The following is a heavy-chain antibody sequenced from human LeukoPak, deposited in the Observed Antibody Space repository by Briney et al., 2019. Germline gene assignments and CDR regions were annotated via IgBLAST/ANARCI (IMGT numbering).Heavy chain of an antibody. CDR1: GGTFSSYA. D-gene: IGHD5-18*01. J-gene: IGHJ4*02. CDR2: IIPIFGTV. V-gene: IGHV1-69*13. CDR3: ARARDTAMVSYFDY. Sequence: GASVKVSCKASGGTFSSYAISWVRQAPGQGLEWMGGIIPIFGTVNYAQKFQGRVTITADESTSTAYMELSSLRSEDTAVYYCARARDTAMVSYFDYWGQGTLVTVSS.